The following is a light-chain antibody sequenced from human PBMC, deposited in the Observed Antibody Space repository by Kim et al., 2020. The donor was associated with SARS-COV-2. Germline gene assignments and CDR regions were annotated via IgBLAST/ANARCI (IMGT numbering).Light chain of an antibody. V-gene: IGLV3-21*04. Sequence: PGRAARVSSGGNDSGIRSVHGYQQKPGQAPALVIFYDSDRRPGIPARFSGSSSDTATTATISRVEAGDEADYYYQVWACSSGHAVFGGGTQLTVL. CDR1: DSGIRS. CDR3: QVWACSSGHAV. J-gene: IGLJ3*02. CDR2: YDS.